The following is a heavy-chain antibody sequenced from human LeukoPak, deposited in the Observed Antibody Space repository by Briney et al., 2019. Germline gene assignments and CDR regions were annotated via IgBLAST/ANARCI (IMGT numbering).Heavy chain of an antibody. D-gene: IGHD3-10*01. J-gene: IGHJ6*02. Sequence: SVKVSCKASGFTNSNSSVQWVRQARGQRPEWIGWIVVGTGKTNYAQRLQERVTITRDMSTGTVDMELSSLRSEDTAVYYCAATSVRMVQRIIYYGKDVWGQGTTVTVSS. V-gene: IGHV1-58*01. CDR3: AATSVRMVQRIIYYGKDV. CDR1: GFTNSNSS. CDR2: IVVGTGKT.